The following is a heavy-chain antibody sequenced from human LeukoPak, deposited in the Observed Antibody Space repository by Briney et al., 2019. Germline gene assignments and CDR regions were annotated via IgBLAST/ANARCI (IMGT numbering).Heavy chain of an antibody. J-gene: IGHJ3*02. CDR1: GFMFSSYW. Sequence: PGGSLRLSCVASGFMFSSYWRNWVRQAPGKGLVWVSRINSDGSSTSYADSVKGRFTISRDNAKNTLFLQTNSLRAEDTAVYYCARGPGAFDIWGQGTMVTVSS. CDR2: INSDGSST. D-gene: IGHD2-2*01. V-gene: IGHV3-74*01. CDR3: ARGPGAFDI.